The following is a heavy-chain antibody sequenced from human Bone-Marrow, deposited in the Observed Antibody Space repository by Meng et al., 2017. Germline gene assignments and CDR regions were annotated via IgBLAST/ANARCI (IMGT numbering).Heavy chain of an antibody. CDR1: GFTFGDYG. CDR2: IKEDGSEE. V-gene: IGHV3-7*01. CDR3: LLFVRRASGWDY. J-gene: IGHJ4*02. D-gene: IGHD2-15*01. Sequence: GESLKISCTGSGFTFGDYGMAWFRQAPGKGLEWVANIKEDGSEEYYVDSVKGRFTISRDNAKNSLYLQMNSLRAEDTAVYYCLLFVRRASGWDYWGQGTLVTSPQ.